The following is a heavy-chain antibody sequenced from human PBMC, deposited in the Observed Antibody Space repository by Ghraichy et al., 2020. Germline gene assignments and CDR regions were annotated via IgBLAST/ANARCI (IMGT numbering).Heavy chain of an antibody. J-gene: IGHJ6*02. CDR1: GFTFSSYS. CDR2: ISSSSSTI. D-gene: IGHD2-21*02. V-gene: IGHV3-48*02. CDR3: ARDLCGGDCYDYYYYGMDV. Sequence: GGSLRLSCAASGFTFSSYSMNWVRQAPGKGLEWVSYISSSSSTIYYADSVKGRFAISRDNAKNSLYLQMNSLRDEDTAVYYCARDLCGGDCYDYYYYGMDVWSQGTTVTVSS.